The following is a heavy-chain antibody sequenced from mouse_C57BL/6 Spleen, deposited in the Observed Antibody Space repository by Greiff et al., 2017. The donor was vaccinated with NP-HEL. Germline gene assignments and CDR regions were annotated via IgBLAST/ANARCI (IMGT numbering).Heavy chain of an antibody. CDR1: GYTFTSYW. D-gene: IGHD1-1*01. CDR2: IDPSDSYT. V-gene: IGHV1-69*01. CDR3: ERRAYYYGRYYAMDY. Sequence: QVQLQQPGAELVMPGASVKLSCKASGYTFTSYWMHWVKQRPGQGLEWIGEIDPSDSYTNYNQKFKGKSTLTVDKSSSTAYMQLSSLTSEDSAVYYCERRAYYYGRYYAMDYWGQGTSVTVSS. J-gene: IGHJ4*01.